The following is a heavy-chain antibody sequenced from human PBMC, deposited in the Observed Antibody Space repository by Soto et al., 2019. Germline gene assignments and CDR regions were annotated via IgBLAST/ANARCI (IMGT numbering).Heavy chain of an antibody. D-gene: IGHD3-16*01. Sequence: GASVKVSCKPSGYTFTNHGINRVRQAPGQGLEWMGWINPYNANTNYAQKLQGRVTMTTDTSTSTAYMDLRSLTSDDTAVYYCARDRVAGIWGDAFDIWGQGTMVTVSS. V-gene: IGHV1-18*04. CDR1: GYTFTNHG. CDR2: INPYNANT. CDR3: ARDRVAGIWGDAFDI. J-gene: IGHJ3*02.